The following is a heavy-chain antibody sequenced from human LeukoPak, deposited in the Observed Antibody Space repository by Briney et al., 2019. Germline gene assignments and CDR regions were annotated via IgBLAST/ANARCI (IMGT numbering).Heavy chain of an antibody. V-gene: IGHV3-30*03. CDR3: ASGYRGPYYYYGMDV. Sequence: GRSLRLSCAASGFTFSSHGMHWVRQAPGKGLEWVAVISYDGSNKYYADSVKGRFTISRDNSKNTLYLQMNSLRAEDTAVYYCASGYRGPYYYYGMDVWGQGTTVTVSS. J-gene: IGHJ6*02. CDR2: ISYDGSNK. D-gene: IGHD5-12*01. CDR1: GFTFSSHG.